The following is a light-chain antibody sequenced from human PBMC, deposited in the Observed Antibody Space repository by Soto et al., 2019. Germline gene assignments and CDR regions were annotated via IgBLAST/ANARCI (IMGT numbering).Light chain of an antibody. CDR1: QTINNW. CDR3: QQYNSYSEA. CDR2: EAS. Sequence: DFQMTQSPSTLSASVGDRVTITCRASQTINNWLAWYQQKPGKAPKLLIYEASTLQSGVPSRFSGSGSGTEFILTISSLQPDDFATYYCQQYNSYSEAFGQGTKVELK. J-gene: IGKJ1*01. V-gene: IGKV1-5*03.